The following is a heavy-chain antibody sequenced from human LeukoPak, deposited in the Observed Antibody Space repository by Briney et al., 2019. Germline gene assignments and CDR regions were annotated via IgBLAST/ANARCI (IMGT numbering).Heavy chain of an antibody. CDR2: ISSSSSYI. CDR3: ARATSGSYGIDY. J-gene: IGHJ4*02. V-gene: IGHV3-21*01. CDR1: GFTFSSYS. Sequence: PGGSLRLSCAASGFTFSSYSMNWVRQAPGKGLEWVSSISSSSSYIYYADSVKGRFTISRDNAKNSLYLQMNSLRAEDTAVYCCARATSGSYGIDYWGQGTLVTVSS. D-gene: IGHD3-10*01.